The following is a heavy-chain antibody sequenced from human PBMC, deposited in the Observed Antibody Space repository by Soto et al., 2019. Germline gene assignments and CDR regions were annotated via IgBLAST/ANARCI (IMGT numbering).Heavy chain of an antibody. Sequence: PSETLSLTCTVSGCSISSSSYYWCWIRQPPGKGLEWIGSIYYSVSTYYNPSLKSRFTISVDPSKNQFSLKLRVVTAPDTAVYLCERDFGFNGFDPWGQGTLVTVSP. CDR3: ERDFGFNGFDP. D-gene: IGHD2-8*01. J-gene: IGHJ5*02. CDR2: IYYSVST. V-gene: IGHV4-39*02. CDR1: GCSISSSSYY.